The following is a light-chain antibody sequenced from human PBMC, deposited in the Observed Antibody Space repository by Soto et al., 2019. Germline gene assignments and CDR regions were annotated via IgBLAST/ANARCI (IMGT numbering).Light chain of an antibody. Sequence: QSALTQPASVSGSPGQSITISCTGTSSDIGGYNYVSWYQQLPGKVPKLIIYDVSNRPSGVSDRFSGSKSGNPASLTISGLQAEDEADYYCSSYTSTSTLYVFGTGTKLTVL. CDR1: SSDIGGYNY. J-gene: IGLJ1*01. V-gene: IGLV2-14*03. CDR2: DVS. CDR3: SSYTSTSTLYV.